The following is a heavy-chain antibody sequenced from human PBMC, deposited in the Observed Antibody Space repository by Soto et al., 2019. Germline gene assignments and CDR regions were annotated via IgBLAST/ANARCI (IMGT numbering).Heavy chain of an antibody. CDR2: IYSGGST. Sequence: GSLRLSCAASGFTVSSNYMSCVRQAPGKGLEWVSVIYSGGSTYYADSVKGRFTISRDNSKNTLYLQMNSLRAEDTAVYYCARGDGSTHYYGMDVWGQGTTVNVSS. V-gene: IGHV3-53*01. J-gene: IGHJ6*02. D-gene: IGHD2-21*01. CDR3: ARGDGSTHYYGMDV. CDR1: GFTVSSNY.